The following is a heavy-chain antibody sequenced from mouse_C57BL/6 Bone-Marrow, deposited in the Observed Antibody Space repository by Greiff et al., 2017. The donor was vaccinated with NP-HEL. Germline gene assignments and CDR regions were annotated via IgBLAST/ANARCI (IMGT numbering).Heavy chain of an antibody. CDR1: GYAFSSYW. V-gene: IGHV1-80*01. CDR2: IYPGDGDT. CDR3: ARVMITTRRYYYDD. Sequence: QVQLQQSGAELVKPGASVKVSCKASGYAFSSYWMNWVKQRPGKGLEWIGQIYPGDGDTNYNGKFKGKATLTADKSSSTAYMQLRSLTSEDSAVYFWARVMITTRRYYYDDWGQGTTLTVAS. J-gene: IGHJ2*01. D-gene: IGHD2-4*01.